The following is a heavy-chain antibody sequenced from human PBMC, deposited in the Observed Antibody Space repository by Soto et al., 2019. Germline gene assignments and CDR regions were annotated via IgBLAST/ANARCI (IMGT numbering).Heavy chain of an antibody. J-gene: IGHJ6*04. Sequence: EVQLVESGGGLVQPGGSLRLSCAASGFTVSSKYMTCVRQAPGKGLEWVSLIQSGGTTYYADSVKGRFTISRDTSENTRDLQMDRLRVEDTAVYYCARDDVLCDGGRCYGIPLDVCGKGTTVTVSS. CDR3: ARDDVLCDGGRCYGIPLDV. CDR1: GFTVSSKY. CDR2: IQSGGTT. D-gene: IGHD2-15*01. V-gene: IGHV3-66*01.